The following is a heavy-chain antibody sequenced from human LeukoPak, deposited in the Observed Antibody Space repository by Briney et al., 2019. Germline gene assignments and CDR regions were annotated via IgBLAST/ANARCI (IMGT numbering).Heavy chain of an antibody. J-gene: IGHJ4*02. D-gene: IGHD1-26*01. V-gene: IGHV4-34*01. CDR3: ARGNSGSYYGY. Sequence: PSETLSLTCAVYGGSFSGYYWSWIRQPPGKGLEWIGEINHSGSTNYNPSLKSRVTISVDTSKNQFSLKLSSVTAADTAVYYCARGNSGSYYGYWGQGALVTVSS. CDR1: GGSFSGYY. CDR2: INHSGST.